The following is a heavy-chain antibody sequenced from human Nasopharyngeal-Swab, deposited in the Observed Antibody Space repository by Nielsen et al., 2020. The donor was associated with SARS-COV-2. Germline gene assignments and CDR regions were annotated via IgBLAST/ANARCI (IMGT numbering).Heavy chain of an antibody. CDR3: AREPSIVVVPAAIRRVYYYYMDV. Sequence: SLKISCAASGFTFDDYAMHWVRQAPGKGLEWVSGISWNSGSTGYADSVKGRFTISRDNAKNSLYLQMNSLRAEDTAVYYCAREPSIVVVPAAIRRVYYYYMDVWGKGTTVTVSS. CDR2: ISWNSGST. J-gene: IGHJ6*03. D-gene: IGHD2-2*02. CDR1: GFTFDDYA. V-gene: IGHV3-9*01.